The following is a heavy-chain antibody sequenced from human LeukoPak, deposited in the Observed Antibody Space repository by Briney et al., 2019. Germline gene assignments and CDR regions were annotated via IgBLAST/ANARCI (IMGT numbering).Heavy chain of an antibody. Sequence: GGSLRLSCAASGFTFSSYAMSWVRQAPGKGLEWVSTISGSGESTYYADSVKGRFTISRDNSKNTLYLQMNSLRAEDTAVYYCAKASVGWFGELGHWGQGTLVTVSS. V-gene: IGHV3-23*01. CDR3: AKASVGWFGELGH. CDR1: GFTFSSYA. CDR2: ISGSGEST. J-gene: IGHJ4*02. D-gene: IGHD3-10*01.